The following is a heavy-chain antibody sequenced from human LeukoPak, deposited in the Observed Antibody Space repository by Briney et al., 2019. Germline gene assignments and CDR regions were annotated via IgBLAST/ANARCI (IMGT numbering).Heavy chain of an antibody. Sequence: GGSLRLSCAASGFTLSRYAMHWVRQAPGKGLEWVAFLQSDGNNRYYADSVKGRFTISRDNSKNTLFLQMSSLRAEDTAVYYCAKNWATYYSDYWGQGTLVTVSS. CDR1: GFTLSRYA. CDR3: AKNWATYYSDY. CDR2: LQSDGNNR. J-gene: IGHJ4*02. D-gene: IGHD3-16*01. V-gene: IGHV3-30*02.